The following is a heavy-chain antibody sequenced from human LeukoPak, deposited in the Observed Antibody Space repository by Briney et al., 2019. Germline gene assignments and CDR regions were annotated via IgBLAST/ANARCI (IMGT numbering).Heavy chain of an antibody. CDR1: GFTLSRYW. J-gene: IGHJ6*03. CDR3: ARDPYSGNYGDYYYYYMDV. Sequence: GGSLRLSCAASGFTLSRYWMHWVRQVPGKGLVWVSRINSDGSSTSYADSVKGRFTISRDNAKSSLYLQMNSLGDEDTAVYYCARDPYSGNYGDYYYYYMDVWGKGTTVTISS. D-gene: IGHD1-26*01. V-gene: IGHV3-74*01. CDR2: INSDGSST.